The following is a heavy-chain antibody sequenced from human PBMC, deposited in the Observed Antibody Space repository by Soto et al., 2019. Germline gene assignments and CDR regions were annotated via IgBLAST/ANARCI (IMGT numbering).Heavy chain of an antibody. Sequence: PSETLSLTCTVSGGSISSYYWSWIRQPPGKGLEWIGYIYYSGSTNYNPSLKSRVTISVDTSKNQFSLKLSSVTAADTAVYYCARGHLLDYYYYYMDVWGKGTTVTVSS. CDR2: IYYSGST. CDR1: GGSISSYY. CDR3: ARGHLLDYYYYYMDV. V-gene: IGHV4-59*01. J-gene: IGHJ6*03.